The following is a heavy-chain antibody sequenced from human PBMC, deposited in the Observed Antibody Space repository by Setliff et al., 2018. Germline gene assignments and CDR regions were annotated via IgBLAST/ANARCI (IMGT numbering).Heavy chain of an antibody. V-gene: IGHV3-23*01. J-gene: IGHJ4*02. CDR1: GFTFSAYG. Sequence: PGGSLRLSCVASGFTFSAYGMSWVRQAPGKGLEWVSSISGGGINTDYADSVKGRFTISRDNAKDTLYLQMNSLRAEDTAVYYCAKDISRTGYYYFDYWGRGTLVTVSS. D-gene: IGHD3-9*01. CDR2: ISGGGINT. CDR3: AKDISRTGYYYFDY.